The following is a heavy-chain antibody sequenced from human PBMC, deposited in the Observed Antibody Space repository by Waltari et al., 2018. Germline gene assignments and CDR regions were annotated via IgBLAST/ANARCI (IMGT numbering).Heavy chain of an antibody. CDR2: MNTNSGNT. J-gene: IGHJ3*02. D-gene: IGHD2-21*01. CDR1: GYSFRRSD. Sequence: QVQLEQSGAEMVKPGASVRVSCKASGYSFRRSDIRWVRQAPGQGLEWMGWMNTNSGNTGYARKVQGRVTITRNTSINTAYMDLSGLRSEDTAVYYCARGSGDLDIWGQGTMVTVSS. CDR3: ARGSGDLDI. V-gene: IGHV1-8*03.